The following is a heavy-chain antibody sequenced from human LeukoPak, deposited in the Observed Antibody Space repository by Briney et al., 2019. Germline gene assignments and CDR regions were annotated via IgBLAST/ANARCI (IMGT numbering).Heavy chain of an antibody. Sequence: GGSLRLSCAASGFPFSDYGMYWVRQAPGKGLEWLAVISHDGNNKYYADSVKGRITISRDNSMNTLYLQMNSLRAEDTALYYCARVAYCGGDCYQLPFDYWGQGTLVTVSS. V-gene: IGHV3-30*03. CDR3: ARVAYCGGDCYQLPFDY. J-gene: IGHJ4*02. D-gene: IGHD2-21*02. CDR1: GFPFSDYG. CDR2: ISHDGNNK.